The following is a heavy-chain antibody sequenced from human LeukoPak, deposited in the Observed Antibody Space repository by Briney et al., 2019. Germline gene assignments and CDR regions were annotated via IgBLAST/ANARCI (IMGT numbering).Heavy chain of an antibody. CDR1: GFTFSSYA. CDR2: ISGSGGST. V-gene: IGHV3-23*01. Sequence: GGSLRLSCAASGFTFSSYAMSWVRQATGKGLEWVSAISGSGGSTYYADSVKGRFTISRDNSKNTLYLQMNSLRAEDTAVYYCAKGDYDSSGYKDYWGQGTLVTVSS. D-gene: IGHD3-22*01. J-gene: IGHJ4*02. CDR3: AKGDYDSSGYKDY.